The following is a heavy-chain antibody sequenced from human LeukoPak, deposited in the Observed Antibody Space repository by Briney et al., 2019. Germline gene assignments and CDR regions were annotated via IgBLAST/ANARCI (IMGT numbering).Heavy chain of an antibody. V-gene: IGHV1-69*04. CDR3: ARDRQYQLLKVLYNWFDP. J-gene: IGHJ5*02. CDR1: GGTFSSYT. D-gene: IGHD2-2*01. CDR2: IIPILGIA. Sequence: SVKVSCKASGGTFSSYTISWVRQAPGQGLEWMGRIIPILGIANYAQKFQGRVTITADKSTSTAYVELSSLRSEDTAVYYCARDRQYQLLKVLYNWFDPWGQGTLVTVSS.